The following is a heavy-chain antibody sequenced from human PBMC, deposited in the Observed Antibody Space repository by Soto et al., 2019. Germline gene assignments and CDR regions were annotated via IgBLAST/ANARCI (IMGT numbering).Heavy chain of an antibody. CDR2: ISGGVST. Sequence: EVQLLESGGGLVQPGGSLRLSCEASGFTFSNYVMSWVRQAPGKGLECVSAISGGVSTYYADSVKGRLTFSRDTSKNTLYLQMNSLRAEDTALYYCSKARAAAGKGPGTFDYWGQGTMVSVSS. CDR3: SKARAAAGKGPGTFDY. CDR1: GFTFSNYV. J-gene: IGHJ4*02. V-gene: IGHV3-23*01. D-gene: IGHD6-25*01.